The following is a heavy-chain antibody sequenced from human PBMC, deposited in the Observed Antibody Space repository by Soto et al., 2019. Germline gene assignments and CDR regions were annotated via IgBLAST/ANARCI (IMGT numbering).Heavy chain of an antibody. CDR2: ISSNSAYI. Sequence: VGSLRLSCAASGFTFRSFTMNWVRQAPGKGLEWVSTISSNSAYIYYTDALRGRFTISRDNAKNSLHLQMNSLRAEDTAVYYCTRDASRDSSARGWFDPWGPGTLVTVSS. D-gene: IGHD6-13*01. J-gene: IGHJ5*02. CDR1: GFTFRSFT. V-gene: IGHV3-21*01. CDR3: TRDASRDSSARGWFDP.